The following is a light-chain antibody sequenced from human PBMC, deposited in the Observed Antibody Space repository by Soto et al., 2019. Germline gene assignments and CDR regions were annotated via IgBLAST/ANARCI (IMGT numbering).Light chain of an antibody. CDR3: SSFSSSITDV. Sequence: QSALTQPASVSGSPGQSITISCTGTSSDVGGYNFVSWYQQHPGKAPKLMIYDVSNRPAEVSNRFSGSKSGSTASLTISGLQAEDEADYYCSSFSSSITDVFGTGTKVTVL. CDR2: DVS. V-gene: IGLV2-14*03. J-gene: IGLJ1*01. CDR1: SSDVGGYNF.